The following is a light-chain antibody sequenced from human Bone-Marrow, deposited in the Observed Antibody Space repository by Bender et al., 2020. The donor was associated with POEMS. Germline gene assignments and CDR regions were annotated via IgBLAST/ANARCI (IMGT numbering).Light chain of an antibody. CDR2: GVS. CDR1: TTDIGSYAY. V-gene: IGLV2-8*01. CDR3: QSYDSGLRGYV. J-gene: IGLJ1*01. Sequence: QSALTQPPSASGSPGQSVTISCTGTTTDIGSYAYVSWYQQHPGRAPKLMIYGVSQRPSGVPDRFSGSKSGNTASLTVSGLQAEDEADYYCQSYDSGLRGYVFGPGTTVTVV.